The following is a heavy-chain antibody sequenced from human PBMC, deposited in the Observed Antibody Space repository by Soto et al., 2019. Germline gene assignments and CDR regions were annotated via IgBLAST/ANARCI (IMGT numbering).Heavy chain of an antibody. D-gene: IGHD3-10*01. CDR1: GDSISSSCYY. Sequence: PSETLSLICTVSGDSISSSCYYWCWIRQHPGKGLECIQHTHYSGDTLYNPSHKSRLTISADTSKQLFSLMLSSLTAADPAVYFCARARVPYYCTSYRYNYYDMDIWGQGTRVTVSS. CDR2: THYSGDT. CDR3: ARARVPYYCTSYRYNYYDMDI. V-gene: IGHV4-31*03. J-gene: IGHJ6*02.